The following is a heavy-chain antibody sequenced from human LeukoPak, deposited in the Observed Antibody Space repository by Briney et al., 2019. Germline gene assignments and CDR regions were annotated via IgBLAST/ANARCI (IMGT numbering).Heavy chain of an antibody. J-gene: IGHJ4*02. Sequence: GGSLRLSCAASGFTFNDYAMHWVRQAPGKGLEWVSGISWNSGSIGYAYSVRGRFTISRDNAKNSLYLQMNSLRAEDTALYYCAKGARGYSYGYVLDYWGQGTLVTVSS. D-gene: IGHD5-18*01. CDR2: ISWNSGSI. V-gene: IGHV3-9*01. CDR1: GFTFNDYA. CDR3: AKGARGYSYGYVLDY.